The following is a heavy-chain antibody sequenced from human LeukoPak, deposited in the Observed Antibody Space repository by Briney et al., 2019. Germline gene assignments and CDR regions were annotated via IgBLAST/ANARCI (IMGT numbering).Heavy chain of an antibody. CDR2: IFYSGIA. J-gene: IGHJ4*02. D-gene: IGHD5-12*01. CDR1: GDSTSRYY. CDR3: AGLFSGYDPFDY. V-gene: IGHV4-59*01. Sequence: KPSETLSLTCTVSGDSTSRYYWSWIRQPPGKGLEFLGYIFYSGIANYNPSLKSRVTMSVDSSKNQVSLKVRSVTAADTAVYYCAGLFSGYDPFDYWGQGTLVTVSS.